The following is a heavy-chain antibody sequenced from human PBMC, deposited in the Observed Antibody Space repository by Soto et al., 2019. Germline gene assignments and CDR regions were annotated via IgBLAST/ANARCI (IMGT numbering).Heavy chain of an antibody. CDR3: ASIKYDSSGYYYWYLGL. Sequence: QVELVQSGAEVKKPGSSVKVSCQASEDTFRNYAISWVRQAPGQGLEWMGGIIPIFGTANYAQKFQGRVTITAVTSANTVYLDLSSRRSEDTAVYYCASIKYDSSGYYYWYLGLWGRGTLVTVSS. CDR2: IIPIFGTA. V-gene: IGHV1-69*06. D-gene: IGHD3-22*01. CDR1: EDTFRNYA. J-gene: IGHJ2*01.